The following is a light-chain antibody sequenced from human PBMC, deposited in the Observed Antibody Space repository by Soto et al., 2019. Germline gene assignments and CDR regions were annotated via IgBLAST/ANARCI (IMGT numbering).Light chain of an antibody. CDR2: QTS. V-gene: IGKV3D-11*03. J-gene: IGKJ1*01. Sequence: EFVLTQSPATLSSFPGDRVTLSCRASQYINTRLAWYQHRPGQAPRLLIYQTSLRAAGIPARFSASGSGTDFTLTISRLEPEDSAVYYCQRYGGFGQGTKVVIK. CDR3: QRYGG. CDR1: QYINTR.